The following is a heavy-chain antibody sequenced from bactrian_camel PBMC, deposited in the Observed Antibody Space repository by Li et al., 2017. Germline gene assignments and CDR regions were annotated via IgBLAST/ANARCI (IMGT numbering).Heavy chain of an antibody. Sequence: HVQLVESGGGSVQAGGSLRLSCAVSGYAISGYCMGWFRQVPGKEREWVATLDRDGSTRVEDSVRGRFTISRDNAKNTLYLQMNSLKPEDTAVYYCVRDFSGIAWAFHYWGQGTQVTVS. J-gene: IGHJ4*01. CDR3: VRDFSGIAWAFHY. V-gene: IGHV3S55*01. CDR1: GYAISGYC. CDR2: LDRDGST. D-gene: IGHD1*01.